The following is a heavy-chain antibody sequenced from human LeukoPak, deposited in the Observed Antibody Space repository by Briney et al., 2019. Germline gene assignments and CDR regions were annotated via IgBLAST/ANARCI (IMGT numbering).Heavy chain of an antibody. D-gene: IGHD3-10*01. CDR3: ARGGYYGSGNDFRFDP. CDR2: INHYGST. Sequence: PSETLSLTCAVYGGSFSGYYWSWIRQPPGKGLEWIGEINHYGSTNYNPSLKSRVTISVDTSKSQFPLKLSSVTAADTAIYYCARGGYYGSGNDFRFDPWGQGTLVTVSS. J-gene: IGHJ5*02. CDR1: GGSFSGYY. V-gene: IGHV4-34*01.